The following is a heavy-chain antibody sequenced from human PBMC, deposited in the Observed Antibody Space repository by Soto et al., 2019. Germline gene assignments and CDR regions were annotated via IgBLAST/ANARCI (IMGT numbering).Heavy chain of an antibody. J-gene: IGHJ5*02. V-gene: IGHV3-23*01. D-gene: IGHD4-17*01. CDR2: ISGDGSST. CDR3: AKRGLDYGDPKFYNWFDP. Sequence: GGSLRLSCAASGFTFSVNALSWVRQAKGKGLEWVSTISGDGSSTYYAGSVKGRFTMSRDDSQSTLYLQMNGLRAEDTALYYCAKRGLDYGDPKFYNWFDPWGQGTLVTVSS. CDR1: GFTFSVNA.